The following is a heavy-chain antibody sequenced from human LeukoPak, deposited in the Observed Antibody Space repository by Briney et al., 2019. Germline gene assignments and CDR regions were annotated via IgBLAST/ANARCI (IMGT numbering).Heavy chain of an antibody. Sequence: PGGSLRLSCAASGFTFSSYWMSWVRQAPGKGLEWVANIKQDGSEKYYVDSVKGRFTISRDNAKNSLYLQMNSLRAEDTAVYYCALLAAVGAESFDYWGQGTLVTVSS. CDR3: ALLAAVGAESFDY. CDR1: GFTFSSYW. J-gene: IGHJ4*02. V-gene: IGHV3-7*03. CDR2: IKQDGSEK. D-gene: IGHD1-26*01.